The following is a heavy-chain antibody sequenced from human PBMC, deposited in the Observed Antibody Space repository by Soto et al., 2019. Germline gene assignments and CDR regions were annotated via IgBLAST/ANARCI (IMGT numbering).Heavy chain of an antibody. Sequence: SLTCAVYGGSFSGYYWSWIRQPPGKGLEWIGEINHSGSTNYNPSLKSRVTISVDTSKNQFSLKLSSVTAADTAVYYCARDQMTTVTIVWGQGTLVTVSS. J-gene: IGHJ4*02. CDR2: INHSGST. CDR3: ARDQMTTVTIV. D-gene: IGHD4-17*01. CDR1: GGSFSGYY. V-gene: IGHV4-34*01.